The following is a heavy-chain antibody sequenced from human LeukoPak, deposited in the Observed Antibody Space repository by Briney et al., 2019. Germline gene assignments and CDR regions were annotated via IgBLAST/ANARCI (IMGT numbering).Heavy chain of an antibody. CDR1: GGTFSSYA. D-gene: IGHD2-15*01. CDR2: ISAYNGNT. Sequence: ASVKVSCKASGGTFSSYAISWVRQAPGQGLEWMGWISAYNGNTNYAQKLQGRVTMTTDTSTSTAYMELRSLRSDDTAVYYCARDIRERRYCSGGSCSPDAFDIWGQGTMVTVSS. J-gene: IGHJ3*02. CDR3: ARDIRERRYCSGGSCSPDAFDI. V-gene: IGHV1-18*01.